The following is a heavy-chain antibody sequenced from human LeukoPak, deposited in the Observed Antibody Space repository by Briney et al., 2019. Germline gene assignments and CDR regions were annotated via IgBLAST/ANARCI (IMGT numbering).Heavy chain of an antibody. V-gene: IGHV4-39*01. CDR2: IYYSGST. Sequence: SETLSLTCTVSGGSISSSSYSWGWIRQPPGKGLEWIGSIYYSGSTYYNPSLKSRVTISVDTSKNQFSLKLSSVTAADTAVYYCARHPLTGDEVRYYYGMDVWGQGTTVTVSS. CDR3: ARHPLTGDEVRYYYGMDV. CDR1: GGSISSSSYS. J-gene: IGHJ6*02. D-gene: IGHD7-27*01.